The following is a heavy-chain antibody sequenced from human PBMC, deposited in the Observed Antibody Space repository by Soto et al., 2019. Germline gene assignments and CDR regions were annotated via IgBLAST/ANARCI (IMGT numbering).Heavy chain of an antibody. J-gene: IGHJ4*02. CDR2: ISYDGSNK. CDR3: AREVTIFGVAISYFDY. V-gene: IGHV3-30-3*01. Sequence: QVQLVESGGGVVQPGRSLRLSCAASGFTFSSYAMHWVRQAPGKGLEWVAVISYDGSNKYYADSVNGRFTISSDNSKNTLYLKMISLRAEDTAVYYCAREVTIFGVAISYFDYWGQGTLVTFSS. D-gene: IGHD3-3*01. CDR1: GFTFSSYA.